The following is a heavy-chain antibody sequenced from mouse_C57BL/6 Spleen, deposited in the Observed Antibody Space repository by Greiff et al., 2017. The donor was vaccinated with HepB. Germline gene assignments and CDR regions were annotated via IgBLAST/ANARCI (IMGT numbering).Heavy chain of an antibody. V-gene: IGHV3-6*01. CDR1: GYSITSGYY. Sequence: EVKLMESGPGLVKPSQSLSLTCSVTGYSITSGYYWNWIRQFPGNKLEWMGYISYDGSNNYNPSLKNRISITSDTSKNQFFLKLNSVTTEDTATYYCARDKSYDYDGAWFAYWGQGTLVTVSA. D-gene: IGHD2-4*01. CDR3: ARDKSYDYDGAWFAY. CDR2: ISYDGSN. J-gene: IGHJ3*01.